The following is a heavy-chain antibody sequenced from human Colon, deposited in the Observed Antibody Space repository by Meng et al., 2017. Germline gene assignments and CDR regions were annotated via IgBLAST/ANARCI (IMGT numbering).Heavy chain of an antibody. V-gene: IGHV4-61*01. Sequence: VVQLGPGRGLVRPPGTSALTSNVAAVPAKSGIYYWSWIRQPPGKGLEWIGLIHYSGSRNYNPSLKSRVTMSVDTSKNQVSLRLTSVTAADTAVYYCARFYGSGTFEVHDYWGQGTLVTVSS. CDR2: IHYSGSR. D-gene: IGHD3-10*01. CDR3: ARFYGSGTFEVHDY. J-gene: IGHJ4*02. CDR1: AVPAKSGIYY.